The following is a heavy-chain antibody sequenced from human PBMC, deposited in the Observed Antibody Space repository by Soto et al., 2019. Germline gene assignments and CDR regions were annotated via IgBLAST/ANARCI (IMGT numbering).Heavy chain of an antibody. CDR2: MNPNSGNT. CDR1: GYTFTSYD. J-gene: IGHJ4*02. Sequence: QVQLVQSGAEVKKPGASVKVSCKASGYTFTSYDITWVRQATGQGLEWMGWMNPNSGNTGYAQQFQGRVTMTRNISRSTAYMELSSLRSEDTAVYYCEREKLDYFDYWGQGTLVTVSS. CDR3: EREKLDYFDY. V-gene: IGHV1-8*01.